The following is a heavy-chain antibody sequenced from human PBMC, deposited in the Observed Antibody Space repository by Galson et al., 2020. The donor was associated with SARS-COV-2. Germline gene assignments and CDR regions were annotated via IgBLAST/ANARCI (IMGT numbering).Heavy chain of an antibody. J-gene: IGHJ4*02. CDR2: ISGGGDMT. CDR1: GFIFNNYG. Sequence: GESLKISCAGSGFIFNNYGMNWVRQGPGKGLEWVSGISGGGDMTYYADSVKGRFTISRDNSKNALFLQMNSLRVEDTAVYYCGRDWGQPFDGNNWYTVAFDYWGQGTLVAVSS. V-gene: IGHV3-23*01. CDR3: GRDWGQPFDGNNWYTVAFDY. D-gene: IGHD1-1*01.